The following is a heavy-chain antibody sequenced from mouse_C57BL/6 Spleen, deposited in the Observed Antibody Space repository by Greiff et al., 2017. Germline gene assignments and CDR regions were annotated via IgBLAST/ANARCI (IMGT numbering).Heavy chain of an antibody. V-gene: IGHV1-64*01. J-gene: IGHJ2*01. CDR1: GYTFTSYW. CDR3: ARGAYGYDGYFDY. D-gene: IGHD2-14*01. Sequence: QVQLQQPGAELVKPGASVKLSCKASGYTFTSYWMHWVKQRPGQGLEWIGMIHPNSGSTNYNEKFQSKATLTVDKASSTAYMQRSSLTSEDSAVYEGARGAYGYDGYFDYWGQDTTLTVSS. CDR2: IHPNSGST.